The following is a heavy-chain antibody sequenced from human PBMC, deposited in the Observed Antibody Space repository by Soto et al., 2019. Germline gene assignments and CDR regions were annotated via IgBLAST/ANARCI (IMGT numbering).Heavy chain of an antibody. Sequence: QVQLQESGPGLVKPSQTLSLTCTVSGGSISSGGYYWSWIRQHPGKGLEWVGYIYYSGSTYYNPSHTSRVTISVDTSKNQFSLKLSSVTAADTAVYYCARSIITTYGSLGSAGFGPWGQGTLVTVSS. CDR2: IYYSGST. D-gene: IGHD3-10*01. CDR1: GGSISSGGYY. V-gene: IGHV4-31*03. J-gene: IGHJ5*02. CDR3: ARSIITTYGSLGSAGFGP.